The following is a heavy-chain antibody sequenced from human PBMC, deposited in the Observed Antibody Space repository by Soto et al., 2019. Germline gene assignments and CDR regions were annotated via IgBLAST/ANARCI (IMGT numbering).Heavy chain of an antibody. CDR3: AKDGRYYDSSGKDFDY. CDR1: GFTFDDYA. D-gene: IGHD3-22*01. V-gene: IGHV3-9*01. J-gene: IGHJ4*02. Sequence: GGSLRLSCAASGFTFDDYAMHWVRQAPGKGLEWVSGISWNSGSIGYADSVKGRVTISRDNAKNSLYLHMNSLRAEDTALYYCAKDGRYYDSSGKDFDYWGQGTLVTVSS. CDR2: ISWNSGSI.